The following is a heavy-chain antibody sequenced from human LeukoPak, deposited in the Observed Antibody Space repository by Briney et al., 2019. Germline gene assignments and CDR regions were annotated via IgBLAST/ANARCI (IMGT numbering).Heavy chain of an antibody. CDR3: STSSHTIVGAPVLFRY. CDR1: GFTFNNSW. D-gene: IGHD1-26*01. J-gene: IGHJ4*02. CDR2: IQGKTDGGTT. V-gene: IGHV3-15*01. Sequence: PGSSLILSWESSGFTFNNSWMSWVRQVPGKGLELVGRIQGKTDGGTTHYPATVKGRFTISRDDSTNTLYLQMDSLKAEDTAVYYCSTSSHTIVGAPVLFRYWGQGTLVTV.